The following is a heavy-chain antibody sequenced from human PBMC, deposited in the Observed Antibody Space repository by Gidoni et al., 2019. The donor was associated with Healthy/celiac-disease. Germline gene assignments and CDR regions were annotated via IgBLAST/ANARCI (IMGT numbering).Heavy chain of an antibody. Sequence: EVQLLESGGGLVQPGGSLKLSCAASVFTFSCSALHWVRQASGKGLEWVGHIRSKANSYATAYDASVKGRVTISRDDSKNTAYLQMNSLKTEDTAVYYCTRRSGHDYADYYYGMDVWGQGTTVTVSS. CDR1: VFTFSCSA. CDR3: TRRSGHDYADYYYGMDV. J-gene: IGHJ6*02. CDR2: IRSKANSYAT. V-gene: IGHV3-73*01. D-gene: IGHD5-12*01.